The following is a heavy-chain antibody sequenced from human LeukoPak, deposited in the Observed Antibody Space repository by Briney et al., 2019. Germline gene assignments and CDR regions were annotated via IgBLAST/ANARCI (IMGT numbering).Heavy chain of an antibody. D-gene: IGHD2-15*01. CDR3: VREILYCSGGSCYRGPFDN. CDR2: IFHRGGT. V-gene: IGHV4-30-4*01. J-gene: IGHJ4*02. CDR1: NDSISSGDYY. Sequence: PSETLSLTCTVSNDSISSGDYYWNWIRQPPGKGLEWIGYIFHRGGTSYNPSLKSRILFSVDTSQNQFSLKLNSVIAADTAVYYCVREILYCSGGSCYRGPFDNWGQGTLVTVSA.